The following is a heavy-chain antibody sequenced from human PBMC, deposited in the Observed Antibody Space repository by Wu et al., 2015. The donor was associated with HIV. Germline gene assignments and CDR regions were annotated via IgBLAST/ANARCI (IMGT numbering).Heavy chain of an antibody. J-gene: IGHJ3*02. D-gene: IGHD6-13*01. CDR2: IIPIFGTA. V-gene: IGHV1-69*05. Sequence: QVQLVQSGAEVKKPGSSVKVSCKASGGTFSNYAISWVRQAPGQGLEWMGGIIPIFGTANYAQKFQGRVTITTDESTSTAYMELSSLRSEDTAVYYCAITTGYGSSWYDPGDTFDIVGPRDNGLLFLQ. CDR1: GGTFSNYA. CDR3: AITTGYGSSWYDPGDTFDI.